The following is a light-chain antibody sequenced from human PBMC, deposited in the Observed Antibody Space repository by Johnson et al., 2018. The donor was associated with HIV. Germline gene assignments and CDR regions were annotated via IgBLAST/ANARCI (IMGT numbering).Light chain of an antibody. Sequence: TQPPSVSAAPGQKVTISCSGSSSHIGNNYVSWYQQLPGTAPKLLIYDNNKRPSGIPDRFSGSKSGTSATLDITGLQTGDEADYYCGTWGGVFGTGTKVTVL. CDR3: GTWGGV. J-gene: IGLJ1*01. CDR1: SSHIGNNY. V-gene: IGLV1-51*01. CDR2: DNN.